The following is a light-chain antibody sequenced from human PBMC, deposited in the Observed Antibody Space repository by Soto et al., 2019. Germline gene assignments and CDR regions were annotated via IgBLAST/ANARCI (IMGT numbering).Light chain of an antibody. CDR2: EVS. CDR3: CSYAGSSFYV. Sequence: QSALNQPSSVSGSPGQSITISCTGTSSDVGSYNLVSWYQQHPGKAPKLMIYEVSKRPSGVSNRFSGSKSGNTASLTISVLQAEDEADYYCCSYAGSSFYVFGTGTKVTVL. CDR1: SSDVGSYNL. J-gene: IGLJ1*01. V-gene: IGLV2-23*02.